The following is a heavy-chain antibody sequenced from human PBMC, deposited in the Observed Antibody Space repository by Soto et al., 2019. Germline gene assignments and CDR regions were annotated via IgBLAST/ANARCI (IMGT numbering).Heavy chain of an antibody. J-gene: IGHJ6*03. Sequence: SETLSLTCAVYGGSFSGYYWSLIRQPPGKGLEWIGEINHSGSTNYNPSLKSRVTISVDTSKNQFSLKLSSVTAADTAVYYCARKNYDFWSGYPYYYYYMDVWGKGTTVTVSS. D-gene: IGHD3-3*01. CDR1: GGSFSGYY. CDR2: INHSGST. V-gene: IGHV4-34*01. CDR3: ARKNYDFWSGYPYYYYYMDV.